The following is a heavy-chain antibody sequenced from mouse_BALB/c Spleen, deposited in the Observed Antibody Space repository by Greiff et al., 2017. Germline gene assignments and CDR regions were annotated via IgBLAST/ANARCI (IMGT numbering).Heavy chain of an antibody. V-gene: IGHV1-14*01. CDR2: INPYNDGT. J-gene: IGHJ3*01. D-gene: IGHD1-1*01. Sequence: VHVKQSGPELVKPGASVKMSCKASGYTFTSYVMHWVKQKPGQGLEWIGYINPYNDGTKYNEKFKGKATLTSDKSSSTAYMELSSLTSEDSAVYYCAREHDDGSSSAWFAYWGQGTLVTVSA. CDR1: GYTFTSYV. CDR3: AREHDDGSSSAWFAY.